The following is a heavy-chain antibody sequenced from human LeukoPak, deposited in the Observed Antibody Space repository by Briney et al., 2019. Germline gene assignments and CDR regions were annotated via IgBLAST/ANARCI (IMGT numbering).Heavy chain of an antibody. J-gene: IGHJ4*02. D-gene: IGHD1-26*01. CDR1: GFTFSDYY. CDR2: IYHSGST. V-gene: IGHV4-34*01. CDR3: ARRERGLGPHFDY. Sequence: GSLRLSCAASGFTFSDYYMDWVRQPPGKGLEWIGEIYHSGSTNYNPSLKSRVTISVDKSKSQFSLKLTSVTAADTAVYYCARRERGLGPHFDYWGQGTLVTVSS.